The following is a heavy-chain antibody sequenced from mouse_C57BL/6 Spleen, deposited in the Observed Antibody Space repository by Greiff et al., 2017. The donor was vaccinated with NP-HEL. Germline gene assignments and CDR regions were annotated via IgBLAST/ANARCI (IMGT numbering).Heavy chain of an antibody. D-gene: IGHD1-1*01. CDR1: GYTFTSYW. Sequence: QVQLQQPGAELVKPGASVKLSCKASGYTFTSYWMQWVKQRPGQGLEWIGELDPSDSYTNYNQKLKGKATLTVDTSSSTAYMQLSSLTSEDSAVYYCARGGSSYVRAMDYWGQGTSVTVSS. CDR3: ARGGSSYVRAMDY. V-gene: IGHV1-50*01. CDR2: LDPSDSYT. J-gene: IGHJ4*01.